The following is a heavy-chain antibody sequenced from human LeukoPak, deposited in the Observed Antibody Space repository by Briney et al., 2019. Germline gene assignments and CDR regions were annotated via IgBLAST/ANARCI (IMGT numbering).Heavy chain of an antibody. Sequence: GGSLRLSCAASGFAFSDYYMSWIRQAPGKGLEWISYISDSGTSLYYADSVKGRFTISRDNSKNTLYLQMNSLRAEDTAVYYCAKATLMVVAATRFDYWGQGTLVTVSS. V-gene: IGHV3-11*01. CDR2: ISDSGTSL. D-gene: IGHD2-15*01. CDR3: AKATLMVVAATRFDY. CDR1: GFAFSDYY. J-gene: IGHJ4*02.